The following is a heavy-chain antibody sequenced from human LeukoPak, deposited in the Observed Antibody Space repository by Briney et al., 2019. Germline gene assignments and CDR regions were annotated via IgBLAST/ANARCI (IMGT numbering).Heavy chain of an antibody. D-gene: IGHD6-13*01. CDR2: TRNKINSDIK. Sequence: GGSLRLSCAASGFSLSDYHMEWVRQAPGKGLEWVGRTRNKINSDIKEYAAAVKGRFTISRDNSKNTLYLQMGSLRAEDMAVYYCTRRAAADTFYSDYWGQGSLVSVSS. J-gene: IGHJ4*02. V-gene: IGHV3-72*01. CDR1: GFSLSDYH. CDR3: TRRAAADTFYSDY.